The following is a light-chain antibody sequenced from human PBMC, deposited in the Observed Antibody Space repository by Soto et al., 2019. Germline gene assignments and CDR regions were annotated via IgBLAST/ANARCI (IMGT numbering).Light chain of an antibody. Sequence: AMTQTQLPSPLSAATIDRVXXTCRASQGLSSYLAWYQQKPGKANKLLIYAASTLQSGVTDRFSGSGSGTDFTLTISSLEPEDFAVYYCQQRNSWPLTFSVGTKV. CDR2: AAS. CDR3: QQRNSWPLT. CDR1: QGLSSY. J-gene: IGKJ4*01. V-gene: IGKV1-8*01.